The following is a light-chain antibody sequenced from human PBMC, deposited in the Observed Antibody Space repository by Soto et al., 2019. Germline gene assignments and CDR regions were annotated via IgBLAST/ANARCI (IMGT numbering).Light chain of an antibody. CDR3: SSYTTGSLVV. V-gene: IGLV2-14*01. CDR2: KVS. J-gene: IGLJ2*01. Sequence: QSALTQAASVSGSPGQSITISCTGTSSDVGAHDYVTWYQQHPGKAPKVMIYKVSNRPSGVSNRFSGSKSGNTASLTISGLQAEDEADYYCSSYTTGSLVVFGGGTKLTVL. CDR1: SSDVGAHDY.